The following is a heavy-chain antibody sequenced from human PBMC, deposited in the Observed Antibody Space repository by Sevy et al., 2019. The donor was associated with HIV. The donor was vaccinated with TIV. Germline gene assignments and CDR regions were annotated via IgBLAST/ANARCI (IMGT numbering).Heavy chain of an antibody. CDR3: ASDYS. V-gene: IGHV3-7*01. CDR1: GFIFSNFW. Sequence: GGSLRLSCAGSGFIFSNFWMTWVRQGPGKGLEWVATINQHGSDKYYVDSVKGRFTFSRDNAKNSVYLQMSSLRVEDTAMYYCASDYSWGQGTLVTVSS. J-gene: IGHJ4*02. CDR2: INQHGSDK.